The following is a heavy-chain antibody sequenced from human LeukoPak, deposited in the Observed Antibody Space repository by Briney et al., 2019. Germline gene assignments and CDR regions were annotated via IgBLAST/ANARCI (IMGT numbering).Heavy chain of an antibody. D-gene: IGHD4-23*01. CDR1: GLTFSSYA. V-gene: IGHV3-23*01. CDR3: AKAITVVTDLDY. J-gene: IGHJ4*02. CDR2: ITGSGGST. Sequence: GGSLRLSCAASGLTFSSYAMSWVRQAPGKGLEWVSGITGSGGSTYYADSVKGRFTISRDNSKNTLYLQMNSLRAEDTAVYYCAKAITVVTDLDYWGQGTLVTVSS.